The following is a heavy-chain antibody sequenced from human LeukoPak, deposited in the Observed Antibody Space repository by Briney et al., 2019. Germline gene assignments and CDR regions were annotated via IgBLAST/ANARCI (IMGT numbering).Heavy chain of an antibody. V-gene: IGHV3-64D*06. D-gene: IGHD5-24*01. CDR3: VGDGRDGYDRYFQY. Sequence: GGSLRLSCSASTFSFSTYVIHWVRQAPGKGLEYLSVISGNGGSTDYADFVKGRFIVSRDNSKKTVYLQMSRLKGEDTAVYYCVGDGRDGYDRYFQYWGQGTLSPSPQ. CDR1: TFSFSTYV. J-gene: IGHJ1*01. CDR2: ISGNGGST.